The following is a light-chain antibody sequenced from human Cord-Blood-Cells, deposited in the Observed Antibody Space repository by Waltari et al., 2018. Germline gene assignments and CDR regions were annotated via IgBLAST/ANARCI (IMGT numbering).Light chain of an antibody. Sequence: AIQLTHPPSSLSASEGERVTITCRGSQGISSALAWYQQKPGKAPKLLIYDASSLESGVPSRFSGSGSGTDFTLTISSLQPEDFATYYCQQFNSYPITFGQGTRLEIK. J-gene: IGKJ5*01. CDR1: QGISSA. CDR2: DAS. CDR3: QQFNSYPIT. V-gene: IGKV1-13*02.